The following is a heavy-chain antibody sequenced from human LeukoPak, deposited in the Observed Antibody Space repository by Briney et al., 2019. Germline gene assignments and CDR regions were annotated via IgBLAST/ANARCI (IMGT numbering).Heavy chain of an antibody. CDR1: GGSFSGYY. CDR3: ARRRRSPVTFSWFDP. J-gene: IGHJ5*02. Sequence: PSETLSLTCAVYGGSFSGYYWSWIRQPPGKGLEWIGEINHSGSTNYNPSLKSRVTISVDTYKHQFSLKLRSVTDADKAVYYCARRRRSPVTFSWFDPWGQGTLVTVSS. V-gene: IGHV4-34*01. CDR2: INHSGST. D-gene: IGHD2/OR15-2a*01.